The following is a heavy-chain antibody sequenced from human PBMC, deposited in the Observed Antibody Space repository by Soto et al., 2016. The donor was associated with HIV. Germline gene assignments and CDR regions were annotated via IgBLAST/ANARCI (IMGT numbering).Heavy chain of an antibody. J-gene: IGHJ3*02. V-gene: IGHV1-2*02. CDR3: ARYYDSSGYYLDGFDI. CDR1: GYTFTGYY. Sequence: QGQLVQSGAEVKKPGASVKVSCKASGYTFTGYYMHWVRQAPGQGLEWMGWINPNTGGTNYAQKFQGRITMTRDTSISTVYMELSRLRSDDTAVYYCARYYDSSGYYLDGFDIWAKGQWSPSLQ. D-gene: IGHD3-22*01. CDR2: INPNTGGT.